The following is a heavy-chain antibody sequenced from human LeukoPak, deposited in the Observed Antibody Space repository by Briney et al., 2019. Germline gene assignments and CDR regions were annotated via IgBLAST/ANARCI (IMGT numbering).Heavy chain of an antibody. J-gene: IGHJ4*02. CDR2: ISAYNGNT. Sequence: ASVKVSCKAPGYTFSSYGISWVRQAPGQGLEWMGWISAYNGNTNYAQKLQGRVTMTTDTSTSTAYMEVRSLRSDDTAVYYCARSPVVGAHSPHFDYWGQGTLVTVSS. V-gene: IGHV1-18*01. CDR3: ARSPVVGAHSPHFDY. CDR1: GYTFSSYG. D-gene: IGHD1-26*01.